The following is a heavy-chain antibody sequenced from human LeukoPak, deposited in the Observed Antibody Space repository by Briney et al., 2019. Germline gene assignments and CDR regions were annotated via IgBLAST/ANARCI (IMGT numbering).Heavy chain of an antibody. J-gene: IGHJ4*02. Sequence: SGGSLRLSCTASGSIFSNAYMSWVRQAPGKGLEWLGRIKSKADGETKDYAAPVKGRFTISRHDSENTLYLQMSSLKTEDTAVYYCTTDAGFSSKWYNYWGQGTLVTVSS. CDR1: GSIFSNAY. D-gene: IGHD2-2*01. V-gene: IGHV3-15*01. CDR2: IKSKADGETK. CDR3: TTDAGFSSKWYNY.